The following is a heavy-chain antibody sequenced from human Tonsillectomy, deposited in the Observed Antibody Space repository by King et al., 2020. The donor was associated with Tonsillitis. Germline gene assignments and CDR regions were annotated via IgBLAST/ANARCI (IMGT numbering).Heavy chain of an antibody. CDR3: ARGRDIVVLPAGTPFDY. CDR1: GGTFRSYA. V-gene: IGHV1-69*06. D-gene: IGHD2-2*01. Sequence: VQLVQSGAEVKRPGSSVKVSCKASGGTFRSYAINWVRQAPGQGLEWMGGIIPIFDSANYAQKFQGRVTITADKSTSTAYMELSSLRSEDAAVYYCARGRDIVVLPAGTPFDYWGQGTLVTVSS. CDR2: IIPIFDSA. J-gene: IGHJ4*02.